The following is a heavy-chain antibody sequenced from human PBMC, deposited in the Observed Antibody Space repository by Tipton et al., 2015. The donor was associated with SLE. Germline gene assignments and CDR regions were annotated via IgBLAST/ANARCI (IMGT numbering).Heavy chain of an antibody. D-gene: IGHD3-10*01. CDR1: GGSISSGSYY. CDR3: ARGSSTMVQGVIGY. Sequence: TLSLTCTVSGGSISSGSYYWSWIRQPAGKGLEWIGYIYTSGSTNYNPSLKSRVTISVDTSNNQFSLKLSPVTAADTAVYYCARGSSTMVQGVIGYWGQGTLVTVSS. J-gene: IGHJ4*02. V-gene: IGHV4-61*09. CDR2: IYTSGST.